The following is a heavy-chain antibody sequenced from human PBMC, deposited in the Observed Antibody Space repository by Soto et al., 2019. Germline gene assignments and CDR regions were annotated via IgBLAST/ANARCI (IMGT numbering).Heavy chain of an antibody. Sequence: QVQLVESGGGVVPPGGSLRVSCGVSGFTFSSYNMHWVRQAPGEVLEWVAVISFDGANTFYADSVKGRFTISRDISRDTLYLQMSRLRVEDTAVYYCARDGYNRGGFDYWGQGTLVSVSS. CDR1: GFTFSSYN. V-gene: IGHV3-30-3*01. J-gene: IGHJ4*02. CDR2: ISFDGANT. CDR3: ARDGYNRGGFDY. D-gene: IGHD6-25*01.